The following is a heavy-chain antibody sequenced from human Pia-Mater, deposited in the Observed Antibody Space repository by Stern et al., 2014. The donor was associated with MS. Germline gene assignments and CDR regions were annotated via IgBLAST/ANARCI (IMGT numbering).Heavy chain of an antibody. CDR1: GFNFDDHA. Sequence: EVQLVESGGGLVQPGRSLRLSCAASGFNFDDHALHGVRQAPGKGLEWVSAISWNSDTIAYADSVKGRFTISRDNTKNSLYLQMKGLRAEDTAMYYCAKDLSGAFWSGYWLDYWGQGIPVTVSS. CDR2: ISWNSDTI. D-gene: IGHD3-3*01. V-gene: IGHV3-9*01. CDR3: AKDLSGAFWSGYWLDY. J-gene: IGHJ4*02.